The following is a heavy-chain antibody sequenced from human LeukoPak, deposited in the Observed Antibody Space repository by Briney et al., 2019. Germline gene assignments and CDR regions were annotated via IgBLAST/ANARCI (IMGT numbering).Heavy chain of an antibody. CDR3: ARDFYYYDSSGYYY. Sequence: GGSLRLSCAASGFTFSSYGMHWVRQAPGKGLEWVAVISYDGSNKYYADSVKGRFTISRDNSKNTLYLQMNSLRAEDTAVYYCARDFYYYDSSGYYYWGQGTLVTVSS. CDR1: GFTFSSYG. D-gene: IGHD3-22*01. CDR2: ISYDGSNK. J-gene: IGHJ4*02. V-gene: IGHV3-30*03.